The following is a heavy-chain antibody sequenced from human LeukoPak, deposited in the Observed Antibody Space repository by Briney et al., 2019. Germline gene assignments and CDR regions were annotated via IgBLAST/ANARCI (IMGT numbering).Heavy chain of an antibody. CDR2: ISPEGSDK. J-gene: IGHJ6*02. CDR3: AKDRIHLVYYYYGMDV. CDR1: KISFSGYW. Sequence: GGSLRLSCAAAKISFSGYWMRWIRQAPGKGLEWVANISPEGSDKYYVDSVKGRFTVSRDNSKNPLYLQMNSLRAEDTAVYYCAKDRIHLVYYYYGMDVSGQGTTVTVSS. D-gene: IGHD5-18*01. V-gene: IGHV3-7*01.